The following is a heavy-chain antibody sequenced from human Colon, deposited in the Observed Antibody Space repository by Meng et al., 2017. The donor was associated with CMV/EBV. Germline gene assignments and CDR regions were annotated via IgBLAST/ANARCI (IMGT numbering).Heavy chain of an antibody. D-gene: IGHD2-2*01. J-gene: IGHJ4*02. Sequence: ASVKVSCKASGYTFTAHYIHWVRQAPGQGLEWMGMINPSAGSPTYAQKFQGRVTMTRDTSTSTVYMELSSLRSEDTAVYYCARDVIMVVPTAPSFDNWGQGTLVTVSS. CDR1: GYTFTAHY. V-gene: IGHV1-46*01. CDR2: INPSAGSP. CDR3: ARDVIMVVPTAPSFDN.